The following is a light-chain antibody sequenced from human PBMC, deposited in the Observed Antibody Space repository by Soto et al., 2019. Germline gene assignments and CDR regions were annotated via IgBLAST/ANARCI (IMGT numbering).Light chain of an antibody. CDR2: GAS. CDR1: QSVGSN. Sequence: EIVMTQSPATLSVSPGERATLSCRASQSVGSNLAWYQQRRGQVPRLLIYGASTMATSIPARFSGSGSGTEFILTISGLQSEDFAVYYCQQYNKWPPGAFGPGTKVDIK. CDR3: QQYNKWPPGA. J-gene: IGKJ3*01. V-gene: IGKV3-15*01.